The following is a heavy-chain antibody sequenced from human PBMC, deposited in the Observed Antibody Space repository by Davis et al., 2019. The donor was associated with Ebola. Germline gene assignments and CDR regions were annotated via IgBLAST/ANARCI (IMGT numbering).Heavy chain of an antibody. D-gene: IGHD3-9*01. CDR3: ARDRKGFYFDSSDAPAFFDP. CDR1: GGTFVSFG. CDR2: IIPMFRSP. V-gene: IGHV1-69*13. Sequence: SVKVSCKASGGTFVSFGVSWMRQAPGRGLEWMGGIIPMFRSPKYAQKFLDRVTITADESTKTVYMEMRSLRPEDTAVYFCARDRKGFYFDSSDAPAFFDPWGQGSLVAVSS. J-gene: IGHJ5*02.